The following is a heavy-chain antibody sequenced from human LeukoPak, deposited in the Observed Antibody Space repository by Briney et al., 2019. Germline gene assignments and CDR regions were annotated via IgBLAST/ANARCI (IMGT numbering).Heavy chain of an antibody. J-gene: IGHJ6*03. CDR3: ARDLMVRGRRYMDV. Sequence: AGSLRRYCAAYGFTFSSYSWIWVRQAPGKGLEWVSSISSSSSYIYYADSVKGRFTISRDNAKNSLYLQMNSLRAEDTAVYYCARDLMVRGRRYMDVWGKGTTVTVSS. V-gene: IGHV3-21*01. CDR2: ISSSSSYI. CDR1: GFTFSSYS. D-gene: IGHD3-10*01.